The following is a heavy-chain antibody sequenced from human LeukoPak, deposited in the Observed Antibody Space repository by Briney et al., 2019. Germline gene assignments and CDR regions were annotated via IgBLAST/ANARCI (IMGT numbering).Heavy chain of an antibody. CDR1: GYTFTGYY. Sequence: GASVKVSCKASGYTFTGYYMHWVRRAPGQGLEWMGRINPNSGGTNYAQEFQGRVTMTRDTSISTAYMELSRLRSDDTAVYYRARVQEIAAALDYWGQGTLVTVSS. V-gene: IGHV1-2*06. J-gene: IGHJ4*02. CDR2: INPNSGGT. D-gene: IGHD6-13*01. CDR3: ARVQEIAAALDY.